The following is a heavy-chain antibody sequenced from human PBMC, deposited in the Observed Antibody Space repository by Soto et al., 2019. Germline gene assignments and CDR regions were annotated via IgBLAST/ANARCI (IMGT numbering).Heavy chain of an antibody. D-gene: IGHD3-16*01. CDR2: TYYRSRWYN. CDR3: AREFRYYVSSESYIDY. Sequence: PSQTLSLTCAIFGDSVSGNSAAWNWVSQSPSRGLEWLGRTYYRSRWYNDDAVSVKGRLAGAPATSKNQVSLHLNSETTEVTADYYCAREFRYYVSSESYIDYWGQGAWSPAPQ. J-gene: IGHJ4*03. CDR1: GDSVSGNSAA. V-gene: IGHV6-1*01.